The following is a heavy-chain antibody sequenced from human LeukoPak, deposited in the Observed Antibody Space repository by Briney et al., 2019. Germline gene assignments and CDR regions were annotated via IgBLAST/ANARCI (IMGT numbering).Heavy chain of an antibody. CDR3: ATWQGDSSGYYVEYFQH. J-gene: IGHJ1*01. V-gene: IGHV3-23*01. CDR2: MSGSGGST. CDR1: GFGFSSHA. Sequence: GGSLRLSCAASGFGFSSHAMRWVRQAPGKGLEWVSAMSGSGGSTYYADSVKGRFTISRDNSKNTLYLQMNSLRDEDTAVYYCATWQGDSSGYYVEYFQHWGQGTLVTVSS. D-gene: IGHD3-22*01.